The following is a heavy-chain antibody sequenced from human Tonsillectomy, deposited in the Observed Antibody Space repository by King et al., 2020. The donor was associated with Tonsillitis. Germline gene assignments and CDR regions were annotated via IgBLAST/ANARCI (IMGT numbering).Heavy chain of an antibody. Sequence: VQLVESGGGLVQPGRSLRLSCAASGFTFDDYAMHWVRQAPGKGLEWVSGISWNSGSIGYADSVKGRFTISRDNAKNSLYLQMNSLRAEDTALYYCAKDRQSYCGGDCYYRVDYYYGTDVWGQGTTVTVSS. J-gene: IGHJ6*02. V-gene: IGHV3-9*01. D-gene: IGHD2-21*02. CDR2: ISWNSGSI. CDR1: GFTFDDYA. CDR3: AKDRQSYCGGDCYYRVDYYYGTDV.